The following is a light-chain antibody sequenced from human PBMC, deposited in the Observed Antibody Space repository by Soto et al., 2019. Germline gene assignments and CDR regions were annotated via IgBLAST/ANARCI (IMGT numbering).Light chain of an antibody. CDR3: LQYGSSPPVT. CDR2: ETS. V-gene: IGKV3-20*01. J-gene: IGKJ3*01. Sequence: EIVLTQSPGTLSLSPGERATLSCRASQSVSSGYLAWYQQKPGQPPRVLIYETSSRATGIPARFSGSGSGTDFTLTISSLEPEDFAVYYCLQYGSSPPVTFGPGTRVDIK. CDR1: QSVSSGY.